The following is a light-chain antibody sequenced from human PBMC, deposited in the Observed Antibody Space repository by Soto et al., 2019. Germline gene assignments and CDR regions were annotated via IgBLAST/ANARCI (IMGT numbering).Light chain of an antibody. CDR1: QSFLYSSNNKNY. Sequence: DVVLTQSPDSLAVSLGERATINCKSSQSFLYSSNNKNYLAWYQQRPGQPPKLLIYGASTRESGVPDRFSGSGSGTDFTLTISSLQAEDVAVYYCQQYYSVPLTFGGGTKVDIK. J-gene: IGKJ4*01. V-gene: IGKV4-1*01. CDR2: GAS. CDR3: QQYYSVPLT.